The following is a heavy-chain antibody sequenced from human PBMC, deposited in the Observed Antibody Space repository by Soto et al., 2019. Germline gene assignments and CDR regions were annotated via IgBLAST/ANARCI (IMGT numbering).Heavy chain of an antibody. D-gene: IGHD4-17*01. CDR3: ASPYGDYAFDI. CDR2: MNPNSGNT. V-gene: IGHV1-8*01. J-gene: IGHJ3*02. CDR1: GYTFTRYD. Sequence: ASVKVSCKASGYTFTRYDINWVRPATGKGLEGVGWMNPNSGNTGYAQNFQGRVSMTRNTSISTAYMELSSLRSEDPAVYYCASPYGDYAFDIWGQGTMVTVSS.